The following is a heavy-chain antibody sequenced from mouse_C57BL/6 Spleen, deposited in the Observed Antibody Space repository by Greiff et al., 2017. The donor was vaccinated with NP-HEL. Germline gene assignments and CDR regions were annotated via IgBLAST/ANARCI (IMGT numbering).Heavy chain of an antibody. CDR2: ISYDGSN. V-gene: IGHV3-6*01. CDR3: ARGLRLNYYAMDY. J-gene: IGHJ4*01. CDR1: GYSITSGYY. D-gene: IGHD2-2*01. Sequence: EVKLEESGPGLVKPSQSLSLTCSVTGYSITSGYYWNWIRQFPGNKLEWMGYISYDGSNNYNPSLKNRISITRDTSKNQFFLKLNSVTTEDTATYYCARGLRLNYYAMDYWGQGTSVTVSS.